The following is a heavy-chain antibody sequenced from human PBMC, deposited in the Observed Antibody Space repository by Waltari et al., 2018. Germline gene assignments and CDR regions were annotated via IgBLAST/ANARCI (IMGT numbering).Heavy chain of an antibody. CDR2: ISSSSSYI. CDR3: AREWELLHAFDY. CDR1: GFTFSSYS. D-gene: IGHD1-26*01. J-gene: IGHJ4*02. V-gene: IGHV3-21*01. Sequence: EVQLVESGGGLVKPGGSLRLSCAASGFTFSSYSMNWVRQAPGKGLDWVSSISSSSSYIYYADSVKGRFTISRDNAKNSLYLQMNSLRAEDTAVYYCAREWELLHAFDYWGQGTLVTVSS.